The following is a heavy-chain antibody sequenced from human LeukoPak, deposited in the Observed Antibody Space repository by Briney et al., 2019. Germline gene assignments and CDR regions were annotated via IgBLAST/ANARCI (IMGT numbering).Heavy chain of an antibody. D-gene: IGHD3-16*01. CDR3: ARGGGLDV. Sequence: ETLSLTCTVSGGSISSYYWSWVRQAPGKGLEWVSVIGGSNGITFYVGSVKGRFTISRDNSKDTLYLQMSNLRAEDTAVYFCARGGGLDVWGQGATVTVSS. CDR2: IGGSNGIT. CDR1: GGSISSYY. J-gene: IGHJ6*02. V-gene: IGHV3-23*01.